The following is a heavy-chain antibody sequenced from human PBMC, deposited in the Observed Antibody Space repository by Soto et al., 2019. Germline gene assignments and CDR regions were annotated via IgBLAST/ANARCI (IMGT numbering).Heavy chain of an antibody. V-gene: IGHV3-48*03. CDR3: ARGYDYVWGSYVLRDFDY. CDR2: ISSSGSTI. CDR1: GFTFSSYE. Sequence: EVQLVESGGGLVQPGGSLRLSCAASGFTFSSYEMNWVRQAPGKGLEWVSYISSSGSTIYYADSVKGRFTISRDNAKNSLYMQMKRLRADETAVYYCARGYDYVWGSYVLRDFDYWGQGTLVTVSS. J-gene: IGHJ4*02. D-gene: IGHD3-16*01.